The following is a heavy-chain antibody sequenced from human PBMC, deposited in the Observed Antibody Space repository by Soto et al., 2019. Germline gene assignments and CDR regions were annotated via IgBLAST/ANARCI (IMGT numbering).Heavy chain of an antibody. D-gene: IGHD4-17*01. CDR3: ARDISPTDYGDYVVYYYGMDV. J-gene: IGHJ6*02. Sequence: GGSLRLSCAASGFTFSSYGMHWVRQAPGKGLEWVAVIWYDGSNKYYADFVKGRFTISRDNSKNTLYLQMNSLRAEDTAVYYCARDISPTDYGDYVVYYYGMDVWGQGTTVTVSS. V-gene: IGHV3-33*01. CDR1: GFTFSSYG. CDR2: IWYDGSNK.